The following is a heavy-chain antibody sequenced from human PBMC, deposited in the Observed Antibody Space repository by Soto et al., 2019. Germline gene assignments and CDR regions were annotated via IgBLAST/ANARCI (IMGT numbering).Heavy chain of an antibody. CDR3: TPGFFGLVTSVTPDNY. Sequence: VQLVESGGGLVKPGSSLRLSCAASGFTFTNAWMNWVRQSPGKGLEWVGRIKKISEGGTTNYSTPVKGRFTISRVDSKTTCNLKMISLKIEDTAVYYCTPGFFGLVTSVTPDNYWAQGTLVTVSS. V-gene: IGHV3-15*01. CDR1: GFTFTNAW. CDR2: IKKISEGGTT. D-gene: IGHD2-21*02. J-gene: IGHJ4*02.